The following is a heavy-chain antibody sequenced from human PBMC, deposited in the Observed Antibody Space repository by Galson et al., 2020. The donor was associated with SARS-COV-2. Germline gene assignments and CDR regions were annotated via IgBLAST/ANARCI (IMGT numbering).Heavy chain of an antibody. CDR2: FDPEDGET. J-gene: IGHJ5*02. Sequence: VKVSCKVSGYTLTELSMHWVRQAPGKGLEWMGGFDPEDGETIYAQKFQGRVTMTEDTSTDTAYMELSSLRSEDTAVYYCATAAAAGTFSWFDPWGQGTLVTVSS. V-gene: IGHV1-24*01. CDR3: ATAAAAGTFSWFDP. D-gene: IGHD6-13*01. CDR1: GYTLTELS.